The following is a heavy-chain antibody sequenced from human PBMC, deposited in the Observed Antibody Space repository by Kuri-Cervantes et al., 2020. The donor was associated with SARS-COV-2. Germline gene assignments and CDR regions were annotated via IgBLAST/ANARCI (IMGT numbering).Heavy chain of an antibody. CDR3: AKSIAVAGENFDY. J-gene: IGHJ4*02. Sequence: GESLKISCAASGFTFSDYDMSWVRQAPGKGLEWVSVIYSGGSTYYADSVKGRFTISRDNSKNTLYLQMNSLRAEDTAVYYCAKSIAVAGENFDYWGQGTLVTVSS. V-gene: IGHV3-53*01. D-gene: IGHD6-19*01. CDR1: GFTFSDYD. CDR2: IYSGGST.